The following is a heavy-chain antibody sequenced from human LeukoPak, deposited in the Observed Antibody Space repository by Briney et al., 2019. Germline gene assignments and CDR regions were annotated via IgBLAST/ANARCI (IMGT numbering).Heavy chain of an antibody. J-gene: IGHJ4*02. D-gene: IGHD1-26*01. CDR2: ISSSSYI. V-gene: IGHV3-21*01. CDR3: ARDPMGATTQGDY. Sequence: GGSLRLSCAASGFTFSSYSMNWVRQAPGKGLEWVSSISSSSYIYYADSVKGRFTISRDNAKNSLYLQMNSLRAEDTAVYYCARDPMGATTQGDYWGQGTLVTVSS. CDR1: GFTFSSYS.